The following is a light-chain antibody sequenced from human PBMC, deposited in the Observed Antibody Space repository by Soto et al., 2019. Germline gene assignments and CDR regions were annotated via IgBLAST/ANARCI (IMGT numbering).Light chain of an antibody. CDR1: SSDVGGYNY. CDR3: TSYTSSSPLV. Sequence: QPALTQPASVSGSPGQSITISCTGTSSDVGGYNYVSWYQHHPGKAPKLMIYEVVNRPSGVSNRFSGSKSGITASLTISGLRAEDEADYYCTSYTSSSPLVFGTGTKLTVL. J-gene: IGLJ1*01. V-gene: IGLV2-14*01. CDR2: EVV.